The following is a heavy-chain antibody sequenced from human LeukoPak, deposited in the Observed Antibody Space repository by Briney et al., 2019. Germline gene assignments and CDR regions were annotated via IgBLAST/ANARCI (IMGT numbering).Heavy chain of an antibody. CDR3: ARPAISGRYDLWYFDL. CDR2: IYTSGST. V-gene: IGHV4-61*02. Sequence: SQTLSLTCTVSGGSISSDIYYWSWIRQPAGKGLEWIGRIYTSGSTNYNTSLKTRVTISVDTSKNQFSLKLSSVTAADTAVYYCARPAISGRYDLWYFDLWGRGTLVTVSS. D-gene: IGHD1-26*01. CDR1: GGSISSDIYY. J-gene: IGHJ2*01.